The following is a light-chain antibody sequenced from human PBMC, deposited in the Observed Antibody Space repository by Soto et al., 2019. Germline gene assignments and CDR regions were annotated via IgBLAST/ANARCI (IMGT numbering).Light chain of an antibody. Sequence: DIQMTQSPSTLSASVGDRVTITCRASQSISSWLAWYQQKPGKAPKLLIYDASSLESGVPSWFSGSGSGTEFTLTISSLQPDDFATYYCQQYNSYPGFGQGTKVEIK. CDR2: DAS. J-gene: IGKJ1*01. CDR1: QSISSW. CDR3: QQYNSYPG. V-gene: IGKV1-5*01.